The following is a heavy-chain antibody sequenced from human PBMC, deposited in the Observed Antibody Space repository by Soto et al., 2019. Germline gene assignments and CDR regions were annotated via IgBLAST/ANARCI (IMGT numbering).Heavy chain of an antibody. CDR3: AKAMAAQLHRAFDI. CDR1: GFTFSNYA. CDR2: ISASGGST. V-gene: IGHV3-23*01. Sequence: EVQLLESGGGLVQPGGSLRLSCAASGFTFSNYAMTWVRQAPGKGLDWVSVISASGGSTYYTDSVKGRFTISRDNSKYMLSLQMNSLRADDTAVYYCAKAMAAQLHRAFDIWGQGTTVTVSS. J-gene: IGHJ3*02. D-gene: IGHD1-1*01.